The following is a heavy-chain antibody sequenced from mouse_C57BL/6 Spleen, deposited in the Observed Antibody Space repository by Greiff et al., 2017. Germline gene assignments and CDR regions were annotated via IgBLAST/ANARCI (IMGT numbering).Heavy chain of an antibody. CDR3: ARYPIYYDYDDGDYYAMDY. J-gene: IGHJ4*01. D-gene: IGHD2-4*01. CDR2: IYPGSGST. Sequence: QVQLQQPGAELVKPGASVKMSCKASGYTFTSYWITWVKQRPGQGLEWIGDIYPGSGSTNYNEKLKSKATLTVDTSYSTAYMQLSSLTSEDSAVYYCARYPIYYDYDDGDYYAMDYWGQGTSVTVSS. V-gene: IGHV1-55*01. CDR1: GYTFTSYW.